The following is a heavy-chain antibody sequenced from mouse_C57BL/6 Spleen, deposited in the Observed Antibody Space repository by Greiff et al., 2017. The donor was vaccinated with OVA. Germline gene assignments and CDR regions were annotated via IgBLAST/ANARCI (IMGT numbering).Heavy chain of an antibody. CDR1: GFTFSDYG. J-gene: IGHJ2*01. Sequence: EVKLVESGGGLVKPGGSLKLSCAASGFTFSDYGMHWVRQAPEKGLEWVAYISSGSSTIYYADTVKGRFTISRDNAKNTLFLQMTSLRSEDTAMDYCARNDYDEDFDYWGQGTTLTVSS. CDR2: ISSGSSTI. CDR3: ARNDYDEDFDY. V-gene: IGHV5-17*01. D-gene: IGHD2-4*01.